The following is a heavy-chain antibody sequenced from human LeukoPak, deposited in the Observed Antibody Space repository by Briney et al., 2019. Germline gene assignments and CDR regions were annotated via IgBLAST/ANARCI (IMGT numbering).Heavy chain of an antibody. D-gene: IGHD3-10*01. CDR3: ARRPGLVRGLNFYMYV. CDR1: GGSINSY. CDR2: ISGSGTI. J-gene: IGHJ6*03. V-gene: IGHV4-4*07. Sequence: SETLSLTCTVSGGSINSYWSWIRQPAGKGLEWIGRISGSGTITYNPALQSRLSISIDTSKNQFSLKLMSVTAADTAVYYCARRPGLVRGLNFYMYVWGKGTTVT.